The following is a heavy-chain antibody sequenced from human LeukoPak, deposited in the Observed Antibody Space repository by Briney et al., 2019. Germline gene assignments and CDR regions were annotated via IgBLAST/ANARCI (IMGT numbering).Heavy chain of an antibody. D-gene: IGHD6-19*01. CDR1: GYTFTSYG. CDR3: ARAGHSSGWYAPDY. CDR2: ISAYNGNT. Sequence: GASVKVSCKASGYTFTSYGISWVRQAPGQGLEWMGWISAYNGNTNYAQKLQGRVTMTTDTSTSTAYMELRSLRPDDTAVYYCARAGHSSGWYAPDYWGQGTLVTVSS. J-gene: IGHJ4*02. V-gene: IGHV1-18*01.